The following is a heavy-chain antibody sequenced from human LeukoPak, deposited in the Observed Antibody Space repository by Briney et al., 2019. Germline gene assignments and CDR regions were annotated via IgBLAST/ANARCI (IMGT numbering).Heavy chain of an antibody. CDR3: ARDGVAAHPPYNWFDP. CDR2: IYYSGST. Sequence: SETLSLTCTVSGGSISSYYWSWIRQPPGKGLEWIGYIYYSGSTNYNPSPKSRVTISVDTSKNQFSLKLSSVTAADTAVYYCARDGVAAHPPYNWFDPWGQGTLVTVSS. V-gene: IGHV4-59*01. J-gene: IGHJ5*02. D-gene: IGHD6-6*01. CDR1: GGSISSYY.